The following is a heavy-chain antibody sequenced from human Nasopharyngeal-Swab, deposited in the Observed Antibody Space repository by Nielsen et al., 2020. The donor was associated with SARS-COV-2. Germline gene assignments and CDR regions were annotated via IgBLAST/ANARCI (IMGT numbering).Heavy chain of an antibody. J-gene: IGHJ4*02. CDR2: IRYDGSNK. CDR3: AKDGDRDGYGDFCLDY. V-gene: IGHV3-30*02. Sequence: GGSLRLSCAASGFTFSSYGMHWVRQAPGKGLEWVAFIRYDGSNKYYADSVKGRFTISRDNSKNTLYLQMNSLRAEDTAVYYCAKDGDRDGYGDFCLDYWGQGTLVTVPS. CDR1: GFTFSSYG. D-gene: IGHD4-17*01.